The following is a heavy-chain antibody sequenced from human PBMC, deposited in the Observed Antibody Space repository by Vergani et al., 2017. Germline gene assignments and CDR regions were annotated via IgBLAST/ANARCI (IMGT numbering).Heavy chain of an antibody. CDR1: GASIRSSNYY. CDR2: IYYSGST. J-gene: IGHJ5*02. Sequence: QLQLQESGPGLVKPSATLSLTCSVSGASIRSSNYYWGWIRQPPGKGLEWIASIYYSGSTYYNPSLKSRVTISVDTSKNQFSLKLSSVTAADTAVYFCAGHSPVEWLVKLGWIDPWGQGILVTVSS. V-gene: IGHV4-39*01. D-gene: IGHD6-19*01. CDR3: AGHSPVEWLVKLGWIDP.